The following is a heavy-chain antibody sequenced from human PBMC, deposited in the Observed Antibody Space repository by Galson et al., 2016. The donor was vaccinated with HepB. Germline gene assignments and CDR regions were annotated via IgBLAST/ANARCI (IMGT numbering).Heavy chain of an antibody. V-gene: IGHV1-18*01. CDR1: GYTFSSYG. J-gene: IGHJ6*03. CDR3: ARDRNEILPHDKYFYYYMDI. Sequence: SVKVSCKASGYTFSSYGITWVRQAPGQGLEWMGWISTDDGDTIYAQKFQDRVTMTTDTSTTTAYMELRSLKSDDTAVYYCARDRNEILPHDKYFYYYMDIWSKGTTVIVS. D-gene: IGHD3-22*01. CDR2: ISTDDGDT.